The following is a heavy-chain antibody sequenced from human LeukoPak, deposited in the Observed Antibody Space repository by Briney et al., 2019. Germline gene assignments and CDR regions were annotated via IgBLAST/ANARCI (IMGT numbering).Heavy chain of an antibody. Sequence: GGSLRLSCAASGITLSDYWMFWVRQGPGKGLVHVSRIESDGTRTVYADSVKGRFTISRDNAKNTMYLQMNSLRAEDTAVYYCVRGGHKLDIETSRYFYGLDVWGQGTTVTVS. CDR3: VRGGHKLDIETSRYFYGLDV. D-gene: IGHD3/OR15-3a*01. CDR1: GITLSDYW. J-gene: IGHJ6*02. CDR2: IESDGTRT. V-gene: IGHV3-74*03.